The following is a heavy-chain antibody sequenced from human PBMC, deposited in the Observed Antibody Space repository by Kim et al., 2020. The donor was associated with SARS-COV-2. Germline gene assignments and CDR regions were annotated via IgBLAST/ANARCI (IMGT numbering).Heavy chain of an antibody. J-gene: IGHJ4*02. V-gene: IGHV3-15*01. Sequence: GGSLRLSCAASGFTFSNAWMSWVRQAPGKGLEWVGRIKSKTDGGTTDYAAPVKGRFTISRDDSKNTLYLQMNSLKTEDTAVYYCTTASIAAAGNEPRGWVDYWGQGTLVTVSS. CDR3: TTASIAAAGNEPRGWVDY. CDR1: GFTFSNAW. CDR2: IKSKTDGGTT. D-gene: IGHD6-13*01.